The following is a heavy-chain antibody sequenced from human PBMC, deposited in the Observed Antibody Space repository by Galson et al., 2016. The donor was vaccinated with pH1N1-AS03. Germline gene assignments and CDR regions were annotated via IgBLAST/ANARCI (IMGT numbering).Heavy chain of an antibody. V-gene: IGHV1-69*13. CDR2: IIAIFRTT. Sequence: SVKVSCKASGGTFSSYAISWVRQAPGQGLEWMGRIIAIFRTTIYAQKFQGRVTITADEFMRTVNMELSSLTSEDTAVYYCARGRGYHLRDTTDYWGLGTLVTVSS. D-gene: IGHD1-26*01. CDR3: ARGRGYHLRDTTDY. J-gene: IGHJ4*02. CDR1: GGTFSSYA.